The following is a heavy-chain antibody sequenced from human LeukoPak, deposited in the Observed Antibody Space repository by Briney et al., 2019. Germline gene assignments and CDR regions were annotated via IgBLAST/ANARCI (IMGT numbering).Heavy chain of an antibody. J-gene: IGHJ4*02. V-gene: IGHV3-23*01. CDR3: AKGSGWYHY. CDR1: GFTFSSYA. CDR2: ISGSGDNT. Sequence: PGGSLRLSCAASGFTFSSYAMSWVRQAPGKGLEWVSGISGSGDNTYYADSVKGRFTISRDNSKNTLYLQMNSLRAEDTAVYYCAKGSGWYHYWGQGTLVTVSS. D-gene: IGHD6-19*01.